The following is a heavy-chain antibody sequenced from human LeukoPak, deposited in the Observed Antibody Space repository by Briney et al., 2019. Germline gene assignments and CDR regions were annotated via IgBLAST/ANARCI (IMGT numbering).Heavy chain of an antibody. CDR2: IYHTGNT. D-gene: IGHD2-21*01. Sequence: SETLSLTCIVYGDSVTSSHYWSWVRQAPGKGLEWIGEIYHTGNTNFNPSLKSRVTISLDTSKNQFSLKLNSMTAADTAVYYCAREGYSCFDYWGQGTLVTVSS. CDR1: GDSVTSSHY. CDR3: AREGYSCFDY. J-gene: IGHJ4*02. V-gene: IGHV4-4*02.